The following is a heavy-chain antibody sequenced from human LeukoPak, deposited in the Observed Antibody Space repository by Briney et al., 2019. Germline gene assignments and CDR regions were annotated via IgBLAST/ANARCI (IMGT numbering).Heavy chain of an antibody. CDR3: ARDEGAGTTIRGFDS. Sequence: GGSLRLSCAASGFTFSGYWMHWVRQAPGKGLVWVSSIKTDSTDRRYVDSVKGRFTISRDNARKTLYLQMTSLRAEDTAVYYCARDEGAGTTIRGFDSWGLGTPVTVSS. CDR1: GFTFSGYW. D-gene: IGHD1-7*01. J-gene: IGHJ4*02. V-gene: IGHV3-74*01. CDR2: IKTDSTDR.